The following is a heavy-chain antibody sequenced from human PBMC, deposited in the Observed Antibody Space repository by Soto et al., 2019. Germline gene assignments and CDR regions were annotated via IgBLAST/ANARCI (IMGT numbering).Heavy chain of an antibody. D-gene: IGHD5-12*01. CDR2: ISYDGSNK. CDR1: EFTFSSYG. Sequence: GGSLRLSCAASEFTFSSYGMHWVRQAPGKGLEWVAVISYDGSNKYYADSVKGRFTISRDNSKNTLYLQMNSLRAEDTAVYYCAKGHARSGYDAHFDYWGQGTLVTVSS. CDR3: AKGHARSGYDAHFDY. J-gene: IGHJ4*02. V-gene: IGHV3-30*18.